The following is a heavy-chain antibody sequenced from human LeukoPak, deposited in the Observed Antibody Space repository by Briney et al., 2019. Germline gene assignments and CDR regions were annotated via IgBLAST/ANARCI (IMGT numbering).Heavy chain of an antibody. CDR3: ARGASGEGY. D-gene: IGHD3-10*01. CDR1: GGSIRSGSHY. J-gene: IGHJ4*02. V-gene: IGHV4-31*03. Sequence: TSETLSLTCTVSGGSIRSGSHYWSWTRQHPGKGLEWIGYIYNSGTTHYNPSLKSRITMSVDTSKNQFSLKLSSVTAADTAVYYCARGASGEGYWGQGTLVTVSS. CDR2: IYNSGTT.